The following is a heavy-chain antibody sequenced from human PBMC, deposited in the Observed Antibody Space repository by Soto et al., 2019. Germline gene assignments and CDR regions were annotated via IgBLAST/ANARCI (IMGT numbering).Heavy chain of an antibody. CDR1: GDSINSGGCY. J-gene: IGHJ6*03. V-gene: IGHV4-31*03. CDR3: ARFADPAVRRDSDHYYKDV. CDR2: VYYSGRT. D-gene: IGHD2-2*01. Sequence: QVHLQESGPGLVKPSQTLSLTCSVSGDSINSGGCYWYWIRQHPGEGLEYMGYVYYSGRTSYNPSLKSRISMSLDTSQNQVSLTLTSVTAADTAVYYCARFADPAVRRDSDHYYKDVWGKGTAVTVS.